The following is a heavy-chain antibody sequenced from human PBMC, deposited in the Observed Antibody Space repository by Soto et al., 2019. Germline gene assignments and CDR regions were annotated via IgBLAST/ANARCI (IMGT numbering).Heavy chain of an antibody. CDR2: ISAYNGNT. V-gene: IGHV1-18*01. J-gene: IGHJ4*02. Sequence: QVPLVQSGAEVKKPGASVTVSCKASGYTFTSYGISWVRQAPGQGLERMGWISAYNGNTNYAQKLQGRVTMTTDTSTSTAYMELRSLRSDDTAVYYCARSTILGVVSTPPHTDYWGQGPLVTVSS. CDR1: GYTFTSYG. D-gene: IGHD3-3*01. CDR3: ARSTILGVVSTPPHTDY.